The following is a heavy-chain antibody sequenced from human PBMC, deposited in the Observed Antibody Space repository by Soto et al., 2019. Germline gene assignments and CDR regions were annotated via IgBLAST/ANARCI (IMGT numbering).Heavy chain of an antibody. V-gene: IGHV3-23*01. CDR3: VKKSIGTVTNPVYWYFDL. CDR2: TSGGGDVA. CDR1: GFTFISYA. Sequence: EVQLLESGGGLVQPGGSLRLSCAASGFTFISYAMSWVRQALGKGLEWVSGTSGGGDVAFYADSVKGRFTISRDNSKNTLYLQMNSLRAEDTALYYCVKKSIGTVTNPVYWYFDLWGRGTLVTVSS. D-gene: IGHD4-17*01. J-gene: IGHJ2*01.